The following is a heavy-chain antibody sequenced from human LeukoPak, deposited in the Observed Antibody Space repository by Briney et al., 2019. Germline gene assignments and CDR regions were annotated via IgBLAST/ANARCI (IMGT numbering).Heavy chain of an antibody. CDR1: GGTFSSYA. CDR3: ARSRRDGYNSAFDI. D-gene: IGHD5-24*01. V-gene: IGHV1-69*13. J-gene: IGHJ3*02. CDR2: IIPIFGTA. Sequence: SAKVSCKASGGTFSSYAISWVRQAPGQGLEWMGGIIPIFGTANYAQKFQGRVTITADESTSTAYMELSSLRSEDTAVYYCARSRRDGYNSAFDIWGQGTMVTVSS.